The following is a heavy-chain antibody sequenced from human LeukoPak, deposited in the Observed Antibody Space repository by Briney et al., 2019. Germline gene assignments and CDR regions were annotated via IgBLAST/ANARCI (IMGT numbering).Heavy chain of an antibody. J-gene: IGHJ4*02. CDR1: GYTFTSYG. CDR2: ISAYNGNT. V-gene: IGHV1-18*01. CDR3: ARVRPTTHSSGYYYVDY. D-gene: IGHD3-22*01. Sequence: ASVKVSCKASGYTFTSYGISWVRQAPGQGLERMGWISAYNGNTNYAQKLQGRVTMTTDTSTSTAYMELRSLRSDDTAVYYCARVRPTTHSSGYYYVDYWGQGTLVTVSS.